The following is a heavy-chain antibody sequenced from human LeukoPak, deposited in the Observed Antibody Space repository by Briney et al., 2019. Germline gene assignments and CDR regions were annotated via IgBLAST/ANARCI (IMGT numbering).Heavy chain of an antibody. V-gene: IGHV1-18*01. CDR3: AREIATGWFDP. CDR1: GYTFTSYG. Sequence: ASVKVSCKASGYTFTSYGISWVRQAPGQGLEWMGWISAYNGNTNSAQRLQGRVTMTTDTSTSTAYMELKSLRSDDTAVYYCAREIATGWFDPWGQGTLVTVSS. CDR2: ISAYNGNT. D-gene: IGHD6-13*01. J-gene: IGHJ5*02.